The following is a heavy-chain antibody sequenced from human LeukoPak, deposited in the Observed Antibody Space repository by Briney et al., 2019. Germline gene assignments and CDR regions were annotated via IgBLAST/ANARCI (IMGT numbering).Heavy chain of an antibody. V-gene: IGHV4-39*01. D-gene: IGHD6-19*01. CDR2: IYYSGTT. CDR1: CGSISSSSYY. Sequence: SETLSLTCTVACGSISSSSYYWGWIRQPPGKGLEWIGSIYYSGTTYYNPSLKSRVTISVDTSKNQFSLKLSSVAAADTAVYYCARRSIAVAAWFDPWGQGTLVTVSS. J-gene: IGHJ5*02. CDR3: ARRSIAVAAWFDP.